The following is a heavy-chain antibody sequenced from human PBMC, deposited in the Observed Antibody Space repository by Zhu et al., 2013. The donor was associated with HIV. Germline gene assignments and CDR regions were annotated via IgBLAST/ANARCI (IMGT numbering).Heavy chain of an antibody. CDR2: ISRSGSNK. CDR3: AKTVEGTGWAKYYFDR. Sequence: VQFLESGGDLVQPGGSLRLSCAASGLTSGVTFYIYAMNWVRQAPGKGPEWVSAISRSGSNKYYADSVKGRFTISRDNSKNTLYLQMNSLRPEDTGIYYCAKTVEGTGWAKYYFDRWGQGTLVTVSS. CDR1: GLTSGVTFYIYA. V-gene: IGHV3-23*01. D-gene: IGHD6-19*01. J-gene: IGHJ4*02.